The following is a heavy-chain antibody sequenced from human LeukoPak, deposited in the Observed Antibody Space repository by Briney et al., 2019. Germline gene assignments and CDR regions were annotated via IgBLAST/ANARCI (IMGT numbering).Heavy chain of an antibody. Sequence: GGSLRLSCAASGFTFSSYAMSWVRQAPGKGLEWVSAISGSGGSTYYADSVKGRFTISRDNAKNTLYLHMNSLRAEDTAVYYCAKAAVSYYYGMDVWGQGTTVTVSS. J-gene: IGHJ6*02. CDR3: AKAAVSYYYGMDV. V-gene: IGHV3-23*01. CDR2: ISGSGGST. CDR1: GFTFSSYA. D-gene: IGHD6-19*01.